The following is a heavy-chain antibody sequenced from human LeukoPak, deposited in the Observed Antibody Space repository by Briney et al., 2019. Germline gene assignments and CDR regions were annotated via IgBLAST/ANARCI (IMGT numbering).Heavy chain of an antibody. CDR2: ISGGGGNI. CDR3: AKEFGDYSPPY. V-gene: IGHV3-23*01. D-gene: IGHD3-10*01. CDR1: GFTFRSYA. Sequence: GSLRLSCAASGFTFRSYAMNRVRQAPGKGLEWVSTISGGGGNIYYADSVKGRFTISRDNSTNTLSLQINSLRAEDTAAYYCAKEFGDYSPPYWGQGTLVTVSS. J-gene: IGHJ4*02.